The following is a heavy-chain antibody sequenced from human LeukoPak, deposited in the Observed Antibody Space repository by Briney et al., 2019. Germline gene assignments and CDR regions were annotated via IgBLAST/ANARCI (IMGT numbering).Heavy chain of an antibody. D-gene: IGHD3-22*01. Sequence: GGSLRLSCAASGFTFSTYWMHWVRQAPGRGLVWVSRIKSDGSTNYADSVKGRFTISRDNAKNTVSLQMNSLRAEDTGVYYCARAPSEIGGYYPEYFRHWGQGTLVTVSS. CDR1: GFTFSTYW. CDR3: ARAPSEIGGYYPEYFRH. CDR2: IKSDGST. J-gene: IGHJ1*01. V-gene: IGHV3-74*01.